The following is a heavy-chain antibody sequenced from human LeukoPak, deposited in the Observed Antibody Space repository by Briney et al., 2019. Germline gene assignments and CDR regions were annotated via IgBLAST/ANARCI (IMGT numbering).Heavy chain of an antibody. D-gene: IGHD6-19*01. CDR3: AKIYSSGWYYFDY. CDR2: ISGSGGST. Sequence: PGGSLRLSCAASGFTFSSYAMSWVRQAPGKGLEWVSAISGSGGSTYYADSVKGRFTISRDNSKNTLYLQMNSLRAEDTAAYYCAKIYSSGWYYFDYWGQGTLVTVSS. J-gene: IGHJ4*02. CDR1: GFTFSSYA. V-gene: IGHV3-23*01.